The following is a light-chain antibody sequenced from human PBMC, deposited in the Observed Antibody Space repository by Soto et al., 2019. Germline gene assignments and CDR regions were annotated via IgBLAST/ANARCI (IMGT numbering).Light chain of an antibody. CDR2: DVN. Sequence: QSALTQPPSASGSPGQSVAISCTGTNSDVGGYSYVSWYQQHPGKAPKLMIYDVNKRPSGVPDRFSGSKSGNTASLTVSELQAVDXADYYCSSYAGSTTFDVFGTGTKVTVL. V-gene: IGLV2-8*01. J-gene: IGLJ1*01. CDR3: SSYAGSTTFDV. CDR1: NSDVGGYSY.